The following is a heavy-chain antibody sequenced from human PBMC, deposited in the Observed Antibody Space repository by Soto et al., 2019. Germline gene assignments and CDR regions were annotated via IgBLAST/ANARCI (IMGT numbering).Heavy chain of an antibody. D-gene: IGHD3-10*01. CDR1: GGTFSSYA. Sequence: SVKVSCKASGGTFSSYAISWVRQAPGQGLEWMGGIIPIFGTANYAQKFQGRVTITADESTSTAYMELSSLRSEDTAVYYCARAEVWFGEVFRNWFDPWGQGTLVTVSS. CDR3: ARAEVWFGEVFRNWFDP. J-gene: IGHJ5*02. V-gene: IGHV1-69*13. CDR2: IIPIFGTA.